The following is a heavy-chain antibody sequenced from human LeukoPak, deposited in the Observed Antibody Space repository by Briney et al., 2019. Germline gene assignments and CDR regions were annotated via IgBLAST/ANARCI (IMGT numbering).Heavy chain of an antibody. V-gene: IGHV4-59*12. CDR3: ARVGVGYYYYMDV. CDR2: IYYSGST. D-gene: IGHD2-2*01. Sequence: SETLSLTCTVSGGSISTYYWSWVRQPPGKGLEWIGYIYYSGSTNYNPSLTSRVTISVDTSKNQFSLKLSSVTAADTAVYCCARVGVGYYYYMDVWGKGTTVTVSS. J-gene: IGHJ6*03. CDR1: GGSISTYY.